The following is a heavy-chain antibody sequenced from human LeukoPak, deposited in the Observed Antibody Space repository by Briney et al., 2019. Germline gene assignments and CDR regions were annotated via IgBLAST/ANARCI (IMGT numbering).Heavy chain of an antibody. Sequence: PGGSLRLSCAASGFTFRNAWMNWVRQAPGKGLEWVGRIKRKTDGGTIDYAAPLKGTFTISRDDSENTLHLQMSSLKTEDTAVYYCITAYYWGQGTLVTVSS. CDR2: IKRKTDGGTI. CDR3: ITAYY. J-gene: IGHJ4*02. V-gene: IGHV3-15*01. CDR1: GFTFRNAW. D-gene: IGHD2-21*01.